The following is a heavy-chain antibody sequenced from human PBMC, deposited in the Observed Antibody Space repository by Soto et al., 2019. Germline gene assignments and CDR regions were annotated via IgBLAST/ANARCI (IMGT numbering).Heavy chain of an antibody. D-gene: IGHD2-8*01. CDR3: VRLIGNSWLDY. V-gene: IGHV6-1*01. CDR2: TYYRSKWYS. Sequence: SQTLSLTCAISGYSVSSDSVTWNWIRQSPSRGLEWLGRTYYRSKWYSDYALSVKSRVTINADMSKNQVSLQLNSVTPEDSAVYYCVRLIGNSWLDYWGQGTLVSSPQ. J-gene: IGHJ5*01. CDR1: GYSVSSDSVT.